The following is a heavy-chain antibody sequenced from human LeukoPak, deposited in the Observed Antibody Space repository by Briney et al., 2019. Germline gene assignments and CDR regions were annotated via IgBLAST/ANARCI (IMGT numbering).Heavy chain of an antibody. J-gene: IGHJ4*02. Sequence: RGSLRLSCAASGFTFDDYAMHWVRQAPGKGLEWVSLISWDGGSTYYADSVKGRFTISRDNSKNSLYLQMNSLRAEDTALYYCVKDIARGSDWRGGFDYWGQGTLVTVSS. CDR3: VKDIARGSDWRGGFDY. CDR2: ISWDGGST. CDR1: GFTFDDYA. V-gene: IGHV3-43D*04. D-gene: IGHD3/OR15-3a*01.